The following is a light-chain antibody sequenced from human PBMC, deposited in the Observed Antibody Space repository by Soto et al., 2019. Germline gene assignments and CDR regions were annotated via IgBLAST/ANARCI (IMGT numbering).Light chain of an antibody. J-gene: IGLJ1*01. Sequence: QSALTQPPSASGSPGQSVTISCTGTSSDVGGYSYVSWHQQHPGKAPKLIIYDVTKRPSGVPDRFSGSKSGYTASLTVSGLQAEDEADYYCSSFAGGNIYVFGTGTKVTVL. CDR1: SSDVGGYSY. CDR3: SSFAGGNIYV. V-gene: IGLV2-8*01. CDR2: DVT.